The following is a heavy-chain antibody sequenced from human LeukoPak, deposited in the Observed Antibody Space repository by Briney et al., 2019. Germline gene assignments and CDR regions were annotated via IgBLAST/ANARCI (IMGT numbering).Heavy chain of an antibody. J-gene: IGHJ4*02. D-gene: IGHD6-13*01. CDR2: IKEDGGDK. V-gene: IGHV3-7*03. CDR1: GFTFSSYW. Sequence: GGSLRLSCAASGFTFSSYWMTWVRQTPGKGLEWVANIKEDGGDKYSVDSVKGRFTISRDNSKHTLYLQMNSLRLEDTAGYYCAKGAGYSSNWNFDYWGQGTLVTVSS. CDR3: AKGAGYSSNWNFDY.